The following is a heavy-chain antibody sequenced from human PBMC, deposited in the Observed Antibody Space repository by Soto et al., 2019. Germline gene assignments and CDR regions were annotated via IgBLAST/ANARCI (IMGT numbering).Heavy chain of an antibody. V-gene: IGHV4-59*01. Sequence: QVQLQESGPGLVKPSETLSLTCTVSGGAISRYYWSWIRQPPGKGLEWIGYMYNTGSTVYNPSFKSRVTRLVDTSKNQVSLKLNSVTAADTAVYYCARDLWGYCGTDCYPLDVWGQGTTVTVSS. CDR3: ARDLWGYCGTDCYPLDV. J-gene: IGHJ6*02. CDR2: MYNTGST. D-gene: IGHD2-21*02. CDR1: GGAISRYY.